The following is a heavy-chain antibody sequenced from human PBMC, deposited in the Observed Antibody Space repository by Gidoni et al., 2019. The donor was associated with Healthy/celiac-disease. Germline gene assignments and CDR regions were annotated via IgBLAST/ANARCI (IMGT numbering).Heavy chain of an antibody. D-gene: IGHD6-19*01. CDR1: GGSISSSSYY. Sequence: QLQLQESGPGLVKPSETLSLTCTVSGGSISSSSYYWGWIRQPPGKGLEWIGSIYYSGSTYYNPSLKSRVTISVDTSKNQFSLKLSSVTAADTAVYYCARAGVNTGYSSGWHFDYWGQGTLVTVSS. V-gene: IGHV4-39*01. CDR2: IYYSGST. J-gene: IGHJ4*02. CDR3: ARAGVNTGYSSGWHFDY.